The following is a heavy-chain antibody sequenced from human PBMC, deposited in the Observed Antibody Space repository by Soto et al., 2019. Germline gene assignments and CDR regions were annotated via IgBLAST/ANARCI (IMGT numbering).Heavy chain of an antibody. CDR3: ARDGGEWLQRYYYYGMDV. CDR2: IYYSGRT. J-gene: IGHJ6*02. D-gene: IGHD5-12*01. V-gene: IGHV4-31*03. CDR1: GGSISSGGYY. Sequence: QVQLQESGPGLVKPSQTLSLTCTVSGGSISSGGYYWSWIRQHPAKGLEWIGYIYYSGRTYYNPSIKSRVTISVDTSKNQCSLKLSSVTAADTAVYYCARDGGEWLQRYYYYGMDVWGQGTTVTVSS.